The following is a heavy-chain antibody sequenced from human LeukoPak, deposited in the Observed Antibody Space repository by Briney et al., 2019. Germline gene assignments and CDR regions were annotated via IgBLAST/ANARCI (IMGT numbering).Heavy chain of an antibody. Sequence: PSETLSLTCAVYGGSFSGYYWSWIRQPPGKGLEWIGEINHSGSTNYNPSLTSRVTISVDTSKNQFSLKLSSVTAADTAVYYCARRRVVVAARIDYWGQGTLVTVSS. CDR3: ARRRVVVAARIDY. J-gene: IGHJ4*02. D-gene: IGHD2-15*01. CDR1: GGSFSGYY. V-gene: IGHV4-34*01. CDR2: INHSGST.